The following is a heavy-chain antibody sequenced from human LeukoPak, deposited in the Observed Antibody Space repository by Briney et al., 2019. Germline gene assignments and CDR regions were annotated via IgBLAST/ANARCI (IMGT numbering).Heavy chain of an antibody. CDR2: IWYDGSNK. CDR1: GFTFSSYG. V-gene: IGHV3-33*06. J-gene: IGHJ6*03. D-gene: IGHD1-26*01. CDR3: AKGSSKGYYYYMDV. Sequence: PGGSLRLSCAAFGFTFSSYGMHWVRQAPGKGLEWVAVIWYDGSNKYYADSVKGRFTISRDNSKNTLYLQMNSLRAEDTAVYYCAKGSSKGYYYYMDVWGKGTTVTVSS.